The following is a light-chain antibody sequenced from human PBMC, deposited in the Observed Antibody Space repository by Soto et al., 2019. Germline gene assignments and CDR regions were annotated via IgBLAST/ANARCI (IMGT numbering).Light chain of an antibody. CDR3: SSYAGGNKMV. V-gene: IGLV2-8*01. CDR2: EVN. CDR1: SRDVGGYVY. Sequence: QSVLTQTPSASGSPGESVTMSCSGTSRDVGGYVYVSWFQQHPGKAPKLIIFEVNKRPSGVPDRFSGSRSGNTASLTVSGLQLEDEADYYCSSYAGGNKMVFGGGTKLTVL. J-gene: IGLJ2*01.